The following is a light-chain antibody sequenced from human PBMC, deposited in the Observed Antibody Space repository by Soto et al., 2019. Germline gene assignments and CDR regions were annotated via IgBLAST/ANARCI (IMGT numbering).Light chain of an antibody. CDR3: ATWDDSLPAV. J-gene: IGLJ2*01. Sequence: QSVLTQPPSASGTPGQRVTISCSGSTSNIGSKTVSWHQQLPGSAPRVLIYNNNERPSGVPDRFSGSKSGTSASLAISGLQSEDEADYYCATWDDSLPAVFGGGTQLTVL. V-gene: IGLV1-44*01. CDR1: TSNIGSKT. CDR2: NNN.